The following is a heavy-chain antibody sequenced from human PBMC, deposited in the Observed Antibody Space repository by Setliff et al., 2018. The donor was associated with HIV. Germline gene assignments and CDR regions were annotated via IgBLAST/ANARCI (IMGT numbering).Heavy chain of an antibody. Sequence: ASVKVSCKASGYTFTNFGITWVRQVPGQGLEWMGWVNTNNDKTNYAQKFQGRVTMTTDGSTKTAYLDLGSLRPDDTAVYYCARDLYTSGWPNWFDPWGPGTLVTVSS. V-gene: IGHV1-18*01. CDR1: GYTFTNFG. CDR2: VNTNNDKT. CDR3: ARDLYTSGWPNWFDP. J-gene: IGHJ5*02. D-gene: IGHD6-19*01.